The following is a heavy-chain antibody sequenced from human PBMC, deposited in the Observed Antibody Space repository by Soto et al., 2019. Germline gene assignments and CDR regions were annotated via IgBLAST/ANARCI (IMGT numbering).Heavy chain of an antibody. D-gene: IGHD5-12*01. V-gene: IGHV1-69*06. CDR3: ARDRASRYSGYDQ. CDR1: GGTFSSYA. Sequence: QVQLVETGAEVKKPGSSEKVSCKAPGGTFSSYAIRWVRDAPGRGLEWMGGIIPIFGTANYAQKFQGRVTITADKSTSTAYMELSSLRSEDTAVYYCARDRASRYSGYDQWGQGTLVTVSS. J-gene: IGHJ4*02. CDR2: IIPIFGTA.